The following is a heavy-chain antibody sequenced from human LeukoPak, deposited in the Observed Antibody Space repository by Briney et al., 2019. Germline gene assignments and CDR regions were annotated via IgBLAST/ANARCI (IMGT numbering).Heavy chain of an antibody. CDR1: GFTFSGSA. CDR2: IRSKANSYAT. J-gene: IGHJ4*02. D-gene: IGHD6-13*01. Sequence: GGSLRLSCAASGFTFSGSAMHWVRQASGKGLEWVGRIRSKANSYATAYAASVKGRFTISRDDSKNTAYLQMNSLKTEDTAVYYCTARSSGIAAAGTKDYWGQGTLVTVSS. V-gene: IGHV3-73*01. CDR3: TARSSGIAAAGTKDY.